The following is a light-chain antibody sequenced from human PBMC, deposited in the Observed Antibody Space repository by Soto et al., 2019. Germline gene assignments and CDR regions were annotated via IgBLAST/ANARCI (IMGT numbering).Light chain of an antibody. CDR1: SSDVGGYNY. V-gene: IGLV2-8*01. Sequence: QSVLTQPPSASESPGQSVTISCTGTSSDVGGYNYVSWYQQHPGKAPKLMIYEVSTRPSGVPDRFSGSKSGNTASLTVSGLQAEDEADYYCSSYAGSNNNYVLGTGTKVTVL. CDR3: SSYAGSNNNYV. J-gene: IGLJ1*01. CDR2: EVS.